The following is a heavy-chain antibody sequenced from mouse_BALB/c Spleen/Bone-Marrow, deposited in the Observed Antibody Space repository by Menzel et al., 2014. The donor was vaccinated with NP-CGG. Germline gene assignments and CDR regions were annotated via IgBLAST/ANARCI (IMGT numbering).Heavy chain of an antibody. CDR2: ISSGGSYT. V-gene: IGHV5-6*02. CDR1: GFTFSNYG. CDR3: VRQRDYDYFDY. D-gene: IGHD2-4*01. J-gene: IGHJ2*01. Sequence: DVKLVESGGDLVKPGGSLKLSCAASGFTFSNYGMSWVRQTPDKRLEWVATISSGGSYTYYPDSVKGRFTISRDNAKNTLYLQMSSLKSEDTAMYYCVRQRDYDYFDYWGQGTTLTVSS.